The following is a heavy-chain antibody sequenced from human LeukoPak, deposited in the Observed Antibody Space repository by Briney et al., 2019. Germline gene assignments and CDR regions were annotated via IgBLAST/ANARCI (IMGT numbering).Heavy chain of an antibody. J-gene: IGHJ4*02. CDR3: ARIGMRSARFDY. D-gene: IGHD3-3*01. CDR2: IYTSGST. CDR1: GGSISSGSYY. Sequence: PSRPLSLTCTVSGGSISSGSYYWRWIRQPAGTGLEWIGRIYTSGSTNYNPSLKSRVTISVDTSKNQFSLKLSSVTAADTAVYYCARIGMRSARFDYWGQGTLVTVSS. V-gene: IGHV4-61*02.